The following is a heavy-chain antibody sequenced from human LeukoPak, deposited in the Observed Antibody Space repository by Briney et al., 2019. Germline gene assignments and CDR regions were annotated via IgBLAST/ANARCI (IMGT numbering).Heavy chain of an antibody. CDR3: AKDSPHYYDSSPEY. Sequence: PGGSLRLSCAASGFTFSTYALSWVRQAPGKGLEWVSAISGSGGSTYYADSVKGRFTISRDNSKNTLYLQMNSLRAEDTAVYYCAKDSPHYYDSSPEYWGQGTLVTVSS. D-gene: IGHD3-22*01. CDR1: GFTFSTYA. J-gene: IGHJ4*02. CDR2: ISGSGGST. V-gene: IGHV3-23*01.